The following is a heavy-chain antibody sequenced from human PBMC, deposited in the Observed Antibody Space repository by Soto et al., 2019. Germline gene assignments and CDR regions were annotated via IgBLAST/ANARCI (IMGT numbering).Heavy chain of an antibody. V-gene: IGHV1-18*01. CDR1: GYTFTSHC. CDR3: GRRAARPGHDGMAV. CDR2: ISASNGNT. D-gene: IGHD6-13*01. J-gene: IGHJ6*02. Sequence: GDPVRVSCKASGYTFTSHCGSWVRQPPGQGLEWMGWISASNGNTTYAQKLQGRVTMATDTSTRTAYMELGSRRSDGRAVYYCGRRAARPGHDGMAVWSQGTTVPVSS.